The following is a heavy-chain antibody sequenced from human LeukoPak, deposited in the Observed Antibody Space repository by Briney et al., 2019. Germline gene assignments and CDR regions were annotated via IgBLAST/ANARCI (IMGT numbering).Heavy chain of an antibody. CDR1: GYTFTGYY. V-gene: IGHV1-2*02. J-gene: IGHJ4*02. CDR2: INPNSGGT. Sequence: ASVKVSCKASGYTFTGYYMHWVRQAPGRGLEWMGWINPNSGGTNYAQEFQGRVTMTRDTSISTAYMELSRLRSDDTAVYYCARDKRYYDFWSGYLADYWGQGTLVTVSS. CDR3: ARDKRYYDFWSGYLADY. D-gene: IGHD3-3*01.